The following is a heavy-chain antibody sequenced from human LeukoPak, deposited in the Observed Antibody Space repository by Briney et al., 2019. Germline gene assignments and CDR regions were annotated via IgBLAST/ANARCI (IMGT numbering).Heavy chain of an antibody. CDR1: GGSISSSSYY. J-gene: IGHJ4*02. CDR2: IYYSGST. V-gene: IGHV4-39*07. Sequence: SETLSLTCTVSGGSISSSSYYWGWIRQPPGKGLEWIGSIYYSGSTYYNPSLKSRVTISVDTSKNQFSLKPSSVTAADTAVYYCARGSDYEKFDYWGQGTLVTVSS. D-gene: IGHD4-17*01. CDR3: ARGSDYEKFDY.